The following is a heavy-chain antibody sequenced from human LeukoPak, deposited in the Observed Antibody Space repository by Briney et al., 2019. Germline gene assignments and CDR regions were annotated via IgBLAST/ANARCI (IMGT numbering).Heavy chain of an antibody. CDR3: ARARDQRDPYCSGGSCYRNWFDP. D-gene: IGHD2-15*01. J-gene: IGHJ5*02. CDR1: GGSISSYY. V-gene: IGHV4-4*07. Sequence: SETLSLTCTVSGGSISSYYWSWIRQPAGKGLEWIGRIYTSGSTNYNPSLKSRVTMSVDTSKNQFSLKLSSVTAADTAVYYCARARDQRDPYCSGGSCYRNWFDPWGQGTLVTVSS. CDR2: IYTSGST.